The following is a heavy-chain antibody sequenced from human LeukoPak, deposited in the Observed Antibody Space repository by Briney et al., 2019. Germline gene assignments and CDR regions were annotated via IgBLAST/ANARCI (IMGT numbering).Heavy chain of an antibody. CDR3: ATLLVAGPPRRYYYYYGMDV. J-gene: IGHJ6*02. V-gene: IGHV1-24*01. Sequence: ASVKVSCKVSGYTLTELSMHWVRQAPGKGLEWMGGIDPEDGDTIYAQKFQGRVTMTEDTSIDTAYMELSSLRSEDTAVYYCATLLVAGPPRRYYYYYGMDVWGQGTTVTVSS. D-gene: IGHD6-19*01. CDR2: IDPEDGDT. CDR1: GYTLTELS.